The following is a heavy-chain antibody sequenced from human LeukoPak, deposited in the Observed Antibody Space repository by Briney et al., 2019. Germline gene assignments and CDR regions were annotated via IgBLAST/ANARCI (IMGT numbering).Heavy chain of an antibody. D-gene: IGHD3-22*01. CDR1: GYTFTAYY. J-gene: IGHJ4*02. CDR3: ARDYSDSSGYGSFNY. CDR2: INPNSGGT. V-gene: IGHV1-2*02. Sequence: ASVKVSCKASGYTFTAYYMHWLRQAPGQGLEWMGWINPNSGGTNYAQKFQGRVTMTRDTSISTACMELSRLRSDDTAVFYCARDYSDSSGYGSFNYWGQGTLVTVSS.